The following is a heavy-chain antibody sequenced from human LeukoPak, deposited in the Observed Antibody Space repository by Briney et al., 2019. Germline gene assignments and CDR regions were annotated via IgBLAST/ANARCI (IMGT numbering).Heavy chain of an antibody. CDR1: GFTFSSYG. D-gene: IGHD3-10*01. J-gene: IGHJ4*02. CDR3: AKGMATYGSGTLFDY. CDR2: ISYDGPNK. V-gene: IGHV3-30*18. Sequence: GGSLRLSCAASGFTFSSYGMHWVRQAPGKGLEWVAVISYDGPNKYYADSVKGRFTISRDNSKSRLYLQMNSLRAEDTAVYYCAKGMATYGSGTLFDYWGQGTLVTVSS.